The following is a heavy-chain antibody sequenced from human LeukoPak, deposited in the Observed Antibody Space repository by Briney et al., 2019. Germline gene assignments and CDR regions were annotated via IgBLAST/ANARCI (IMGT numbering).Heavy chain of an antibody. D-gene: IGHD1-26*01. J-gene: IGHJ4*02. CDR1: GFTFRSYW. V-gene: IGHV3-64D*06. CDR3: VKGYSGSYLTQTFDY. Sequence: GGSLRLSCAASGFTFRSYWMHWVRQAPGKGLEYVSAISSNGGSTYYADSVKGRFTISRDNSKNTLYLQMSSLRAEDTAVYYCVKGYSGSYLTQTFDYWGQGTLVTVSS. CDR2: ISSNGGST.